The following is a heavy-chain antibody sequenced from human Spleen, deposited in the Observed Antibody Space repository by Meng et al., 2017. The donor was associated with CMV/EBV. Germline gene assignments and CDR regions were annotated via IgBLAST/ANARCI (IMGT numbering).Heavy chain of an antibody. D-gene: IGHD3-3*01. CDR1: GFSFSPYS. J-gene: IGHJ4*02. Sequence: GESLKISCVGSGFSFSPYSMSWVRQAPGKGLEWVASVSPGSTDIYYADSVKGRFTISRDDAKYSLYLQMNRLRAEDTAVYYCARDLLSTLGVAPDPVDYWGQGTLVTVSS. CDR2: VSPGSTDI. V-gene: IGHV3-21*04. CDR3: ARDLLSTLGVAPDPVDY.